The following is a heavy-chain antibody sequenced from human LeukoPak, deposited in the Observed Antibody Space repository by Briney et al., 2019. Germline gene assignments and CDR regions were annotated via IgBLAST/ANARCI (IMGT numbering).Heavy chain of an antibody. CDR2: IRPDGRET. V-gene: IGHV3-74*01. CDR3: ASLSRGSGYQYY. D-gene: IGHD3-3*01. CDR1: GFTFTNHW. Sequence: GGSLRLSCAASGFTFTNHWMHWVRQAPGKGLVWVSRIRPDGRETNHADSVKGRFTISRDNAKNSLYLQMNSLRAEDTAVYYCASLSRGSGYQYYWGQGTLVTVSS. J-gene: IGHJ4*02.